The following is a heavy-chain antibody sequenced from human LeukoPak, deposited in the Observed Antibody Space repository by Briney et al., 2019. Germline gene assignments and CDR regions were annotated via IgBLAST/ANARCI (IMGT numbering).Heavy chain of an antibody. Sequence: GGPLRLSCAASGFTISFYWMSWVRQAPGKGLEWVANINQVASEKNYVDSVKGRFTISRDNAKNSPYLQMNSVRAEDTAMYYCVRDGGYYGPDSWGQGALVSVSS. V-gene: IGHV3-7*04. CDR1: GFTISFYW. D-gene: IGHD3-10*01. CDR2: INQVASEK. J-gene: IGHJ4*02. CDR3: VRDGGYYGPDS.